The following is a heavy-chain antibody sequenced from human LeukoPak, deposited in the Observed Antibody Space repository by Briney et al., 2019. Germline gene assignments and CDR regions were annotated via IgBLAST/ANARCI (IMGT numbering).Heavy chain of an antibody. CDR3: AREIGDYVWGSYRYGGAFDI. CDR2: INAYNGNT. J-gene: IGHJ3*02. CDR1: GYTFTSYG. D-gene: IGHD3-16*02. Sequence: AALKVSCKASGYTFTSYGISWVRQAPGQGLEWMGWINAYNGNTNYAQKLQGRVTMTTDTSTSTAYMELRSLRSDDTAVYYCAREIGDYVWGSYRYGGAFDIWGQATMVTVRS. V-gene: IGHV1-18*01.